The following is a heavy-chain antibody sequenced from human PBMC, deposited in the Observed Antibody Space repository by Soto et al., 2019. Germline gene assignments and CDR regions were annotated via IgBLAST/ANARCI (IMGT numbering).Heavy chain of an antibody. CDR2: VSGSGGST. CDR3: AKDIVGATTDY. J-gene: IGHJ4*02. D-gene: IGHD1-26*01. CDR1: GFTFSSYA. Sequence: GGSLRLSCAASGFTFSSYAMSWVRQAPGKGLEWVSAVSGSGGSTYYADSVKGRFTISRDNSKNTLYLQMNSLRAEDTAVDYCAKDIVGATTDYWGQGALVTVSS. V-gene: IGHV3-23*01.